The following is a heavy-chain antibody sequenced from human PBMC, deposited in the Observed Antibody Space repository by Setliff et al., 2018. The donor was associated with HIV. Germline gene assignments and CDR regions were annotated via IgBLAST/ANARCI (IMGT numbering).Heavy chain of an antibody. CDR3: ARYRYYYDSSGYGRWFDP. J-gene: IGHJ5*02. D-gene: IGHD3-22*01. V-gene: IGHV4-59*08. CDR2: IYYSGMT. CDR1: GGSISSYY. Sequence: SETLSLTCSVSGGSISSYYWSWIRQPPGKGLEWIGDIYYSGMTNYNLSLQSRVTISLDTSKNQFSLRLNSVTAADTAVYYCARYRYYYDSSGYGRWFDPWGQGTLVTVSS.